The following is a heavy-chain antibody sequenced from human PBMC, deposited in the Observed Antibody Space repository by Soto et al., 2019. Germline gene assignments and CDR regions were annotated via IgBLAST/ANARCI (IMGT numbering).Heavy chain of an antibody. CDR3: ARSVAVPGAHIDY. CDR2: VYYTGST. J-gene: IGHJ4*02. D-gene: IGHD6-19*01. CDR1: GGSISGSY. Sequence: RSLTCSVSGGSISGSYWSWIRQSPGKGLEWLGYVYYTGSTNYSPSLRSRVSISVDTSKNEFSLRLSSVTAADTAVYFCARSVAVPGAHIDYWGQGTQVTVSS. V-gene: IGHV4-59*01.